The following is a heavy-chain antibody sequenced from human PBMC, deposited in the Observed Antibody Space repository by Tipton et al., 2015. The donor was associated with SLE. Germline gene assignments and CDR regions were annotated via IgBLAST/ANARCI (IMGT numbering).Heavy chain of an antibody. CDR3: ARGDPYCGGDCYDY. V-gene: IGHV3-30*04. J-gene: IGHJ4*02. CDR1: GFTFSHHA. Sequence: SLRLSCAASGFTFSHHAFHWVRQSPGKGLEWVAVISFDGTNTFYADSLKGRFTISRDNSKNTLFLQMNSLRAEDTAVYYCARGDPYCGGDCYDYWGQGTLVTVSS. D-gene: IGHD2-21*01. CDR2: ISFDGTNT.